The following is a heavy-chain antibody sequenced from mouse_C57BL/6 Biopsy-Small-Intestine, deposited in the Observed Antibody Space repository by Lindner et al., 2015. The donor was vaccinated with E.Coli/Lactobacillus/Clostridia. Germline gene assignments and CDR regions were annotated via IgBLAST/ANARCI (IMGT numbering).Heavy chain of an antibody. CDR1: GYTINDKY. J-gene: IGHJ1*01. Sequence: SVKVSCKASGYTINDKYIHWVRPGPLGQGFEWLGWIDPDTGGTYSAQKFQGRLTMTRDTSINSAYMELSSLRSDDTAIYYCARAGKKSVVGPPAGGGMDVWGQGTTVTVSS. CDR3: ARAGKKSVVGPPAGGGMDV. CDR2: IDPDTGGT. D-gene: IGHD1-3*01. V-gene: IGHV14-4*02.